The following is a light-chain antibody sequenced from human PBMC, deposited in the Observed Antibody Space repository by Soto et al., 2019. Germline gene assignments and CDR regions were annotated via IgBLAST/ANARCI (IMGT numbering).Light chain of an antibody. CDR3: QQYKNWPPIT. CDR2: AAT. V-gene: IGKV3-15*01. Sequence: EIVMTQSPATLSVPAGERATLSCRASQSVSSNLAWYQQKPGQAPRLLIYAATTRATGIPARFSGSGSGTEFTLTISSLQSEDFAVYYCQQYKNWPPITFGQGTRLEIK. CDR1: QSVSSN. J-gene: IGKJ5*01.